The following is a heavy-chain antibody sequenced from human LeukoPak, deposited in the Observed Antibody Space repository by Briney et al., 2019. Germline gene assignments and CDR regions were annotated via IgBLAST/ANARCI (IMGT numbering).Heavy chain of an antibody. CDR3: ARTGYCSGGSCYSDY. J-gene: IGHJ4*02. D-gene: IGHD2-15*01. V-gene: IGHV4-38-2*01. CDR2: IYHSGST. CDR1: GYSISSDYY. Sequence: SETLSLTCAVSGYSISSDYYWGWIRQPPGKGLEWIGSIYHSGSTYCSPSLKSRVTISVDTSKNQFSLKLTSVTAAATAVYYCARTGYCSGGSCYSDYWGQGTLVTVSS.